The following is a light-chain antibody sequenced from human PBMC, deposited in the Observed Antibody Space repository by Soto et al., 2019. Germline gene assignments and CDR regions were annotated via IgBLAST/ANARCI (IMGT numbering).Light chain of an antibody. J-gene: IGKJ4*01. CDR3: QQSYSTPLT. Sequence: DIQMTQSPSPLSASVGDRVDITCRTSQSVSSYLNWYQAKPGKAPKLLIYEASSLESGVPSRFSGSGSGTDFTLTISSLQPEDFATYYCQQSYSTPLTFGGGTKVEIK. V-gene: IGKV1-39*01. CDR2: EAS. CDR1: QSVSSY.